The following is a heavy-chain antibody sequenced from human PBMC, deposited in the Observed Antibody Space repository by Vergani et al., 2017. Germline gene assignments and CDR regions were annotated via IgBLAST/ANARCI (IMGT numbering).Heavy chain of an antibody. V-gene: IGHV1-69*13. D-gene: IGHD6-13*01. CDR3: ARDPRSSSWYVPGWFDP. J-gene: IGHJ5*02. Sequence: QVQLVQSGAEVKKPGSSVKVSCKASGGPFKNSAFSWVRQVPGQGLEWMGRIITFFGTTDYAQKFQGRFTIIADEFTKTVDMQLSNLRSEDTAVYYCARDPRSSSWYVPGWFDPWGQGTLVTVSS. CDR2: IITFFGTT. CDR1: GGPFKNSA.